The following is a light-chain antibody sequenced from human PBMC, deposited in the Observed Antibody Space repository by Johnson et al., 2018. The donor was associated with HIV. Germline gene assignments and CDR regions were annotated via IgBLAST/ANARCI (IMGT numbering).Light chain of an antibody. J-gene: IGLJ1*01. CDR3: ATWDNSLSVYV. Sequence: QSVLTQPPSVSAAPGQKVTISCSGSSSKIGNKYVSWYQQFPGTAPKVLIYDNSKRPSGIPDRFSGSTSGTSATLVITGLQTGDEADYHCATWDNSLSVYVFGTWTKVTVL. CDR1: SSKIGNKY. CDR2: DNS. V-gene: IGLV1-51*01.